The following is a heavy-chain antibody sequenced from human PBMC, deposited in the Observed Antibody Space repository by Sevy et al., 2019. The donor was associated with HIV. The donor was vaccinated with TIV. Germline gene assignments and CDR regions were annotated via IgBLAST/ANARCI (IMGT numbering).Heavy chain of an antibody. V-gene: IGHV1-24*01. J-gene: IGHJ4*02. D-gene: IGHD1-26*01. Sequence: ASVKVSCKVSGYTLTELSMHWVRQAPGKGLECMGGFDPEDGETIYAQKFQGRVTMTEDTSTDTAYMELSSLRSEDTAVYYCATLGVVGATTGLDYWGQGTLVTVSS. CDR2: FDPEDGET. CDR1: GYTLTELS. CDR3: ATLGVVGATTGLDY.